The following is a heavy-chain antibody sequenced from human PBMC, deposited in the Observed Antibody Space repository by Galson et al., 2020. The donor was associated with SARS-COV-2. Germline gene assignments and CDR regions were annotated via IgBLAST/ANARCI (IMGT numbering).Heavy chain of an antibody. Sequence: GESLKISCKGSGYSFTSYWIGWVRQMPGKGLEWMGSIYPGASDTRYSPSFQGQVTISADKSISTAYLQWSSLKASDTAMYYCARLGDGYKPFYYYYYGMDVWGQGTTVTVSS. J-gene: IGHJ6*02. D-gene: IGHD5-12*01. CDR3: ARLGDGYKPFYYYYYGMDV. V-gene: IGHV5-51*01. CDR1: GYSFTSYW. CDR2: IYPGASDT.